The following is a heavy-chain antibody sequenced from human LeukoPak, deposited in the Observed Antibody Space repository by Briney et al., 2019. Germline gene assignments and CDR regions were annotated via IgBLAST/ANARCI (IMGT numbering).Heavy chain of an antibody. CDR1: GFTFSSYA. J-gene: IGHJ6*02. Sequence: GGSLRLSCAASGFTFSSYAMSWVRQAPGKGLEWVSYISSSSSTIYYADSVKGRFTISRDNAKNSLYLQMNSLRAEDTAVYYCARDVIVGATRLAYYGMDVWGQGTTVTVSS. D-gene: IGHD1-26*01. V-gene: IGHV3-48*04. CDR3: ARDVIVGATRLAYYGMDV. CDR2: ISSSSSTI.